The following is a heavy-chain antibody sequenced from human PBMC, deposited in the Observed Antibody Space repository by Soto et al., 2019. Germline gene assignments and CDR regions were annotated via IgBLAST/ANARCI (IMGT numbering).Heavy chain of an antibody. CDR3: ARAPERYCSGGSCHFDY. V-gene: IGHV3-66*01. J-gene: IGHJ4*02. CDR2: IYSGGST. D-gene: IGHD2-15*01. CDR1: GFTVSSNY. Sequence: PGGSLRLSCAASGFTVSSNYMSWVRQAPGKGLEWVSVIYSGGSTYYADSVKGRFTISRDNSKNTLYLQMNSLRAEDTAVYYCARAPERYCSGGSCHFDYWGQGTLVTVSS.